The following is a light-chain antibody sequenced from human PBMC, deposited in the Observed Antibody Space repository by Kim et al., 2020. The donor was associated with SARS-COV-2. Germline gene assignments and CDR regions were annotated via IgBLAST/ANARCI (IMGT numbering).Light chain of an antibody. CDR2: DAS. CDR1: RSISSN. CDR3: QQYNSWPPVT. V-gene: IGKV3-15*01. Sequence: APGETATLSCRAGRSISSNLAWYQQKPGQPPRLLIYDASTRATGIPARFSGSGSGTEFTLTISSLQSEDFAVYYCQQYNSWPPVTFGGGTKVDIK. J-gene: IGKJ4*01.